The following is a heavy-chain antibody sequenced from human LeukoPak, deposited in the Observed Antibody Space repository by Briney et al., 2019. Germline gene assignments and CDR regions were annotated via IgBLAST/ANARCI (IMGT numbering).Heavy chain of an antibody. J-gene: IGHJ6*03. CDR3: ATLEGGSRPRYYYYYYMDV. CDR1: GGSISSSSYY. Sequence: SETLSLTCTVSGGSISSSSYYWGWIRQPPGKGLEWIGSIYYSGSTYYNPSLKSRVTISVDTSKNQFSLKLSSVTAADTAVYYCATLEGGSRPRYYYYYYMDVWGKGTTVTVSS. V-gene: IGHV4-39*07. D-gene: IGHD1-26*01. CDR2: IYYSGST.